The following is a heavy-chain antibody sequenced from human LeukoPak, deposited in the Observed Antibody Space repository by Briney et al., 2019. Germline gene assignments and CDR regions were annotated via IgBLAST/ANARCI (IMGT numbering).Heavy chain of an antibody. J-gene: IGHJ4*02. CDR3: ARDRILTGYYTFDY. V-gene: IGHV1-69*05. CDR2: IIPIFGTA. Sequence: SVKVSCKASGYTFTGYYMHWVRQAPGQGLEWMGGIIPIFGTANYAQKFQGRVTITTDESTSTAYMELSSLRSEDTAVYYCARDRILTGYYTFDYWGQGTLVTVSS. CDR1: GYTFTGYY. D-gene: IGHD3-9*01.